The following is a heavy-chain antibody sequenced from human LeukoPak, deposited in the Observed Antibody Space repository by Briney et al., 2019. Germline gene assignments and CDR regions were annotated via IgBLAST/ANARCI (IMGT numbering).Heavy chain of an antibody. V-gene: IGHV4-30-4*08. CDR3: ARELGAQGAFDI. Sequence: SENLSLTCTVSGGSISSGDYYWSWIRQPPGKGLEWIGYIYYSGSTYYNPSLKSRVTVSVDTSKNQFSLKLSSVTAADTAVYYCARELGAQGAFDIWGQGTMVTVSS. J-gene: IGHJ3*02. CDR1: GGSISSGDYY. D-gene: IGHD3-10*01. CDR2: IYYSGST.